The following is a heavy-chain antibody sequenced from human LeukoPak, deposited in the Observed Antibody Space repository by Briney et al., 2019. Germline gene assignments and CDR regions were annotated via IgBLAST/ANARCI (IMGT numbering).Heavy chain of an antibody. D-gene: IGHD6-13*01. CDR2: ISYDGSNK. CDR3: AKDIAAAGTPLWYFDL. CDR1: GFTFSSYG. Sequence: PGGSLRLSCAASGFTFSSYGMHWVRQAPGKGLEWVAVISYDGSNKYYADSVKGRFTISRDNSKNTLYLQMNSLRAEDTAVYYCAKDIAAAGTPLWYFDLWGRGTLVTVSS. V-gene: IGHV3-30*18. J-gene: IGHJ2*01.